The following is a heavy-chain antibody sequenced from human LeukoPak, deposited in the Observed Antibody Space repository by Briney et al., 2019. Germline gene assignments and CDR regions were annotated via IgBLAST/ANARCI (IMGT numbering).Heavy chain of an antibody. CDR2: IYYTGTT. Sequence: PSETLSLTCDVSNYSINSAYYWGWIRQPPGKGLEWLGNIYYTGTTYYSPSLKSRVSLLVDTSTNQFSLMLTSLSAADTAVYYCVRGENVFGSGSLVYFDYWGQGTLVTVSS. CDR3: VRGENVFGSGSLVYFDY. CDR1: NYSINSAYY. D-gene: IGHD3-10*01. J-gene: IGHJ4*02. V-gene: IGHV4-38-2*01.